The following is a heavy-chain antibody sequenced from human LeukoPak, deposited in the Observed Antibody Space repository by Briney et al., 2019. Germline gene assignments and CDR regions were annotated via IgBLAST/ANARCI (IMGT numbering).Heavy chain of an antibody. D-gene: IGHD3-16*01. CDR2: INSDGSST. J-gene: IGHJ5*02. Sequence: SGGSLRLXCAASGFTFSSYWMHWVRRAPGKGPVSVSRINSDGSSTNYADSVKGRFTISRDNAKNTLSLQMNSLRAEDTAVYYCVRAWGTGWFDPWGQGTLVTVSS. CDR1: GFTFSSYW. V-gene: IGHV3-74*01. CDR3: VRAWGTGWFDP.